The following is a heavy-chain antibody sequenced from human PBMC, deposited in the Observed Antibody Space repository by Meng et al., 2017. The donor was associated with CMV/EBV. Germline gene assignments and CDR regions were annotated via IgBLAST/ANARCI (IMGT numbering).Heavy chain of an antibody. CDR3: ARGEMPSYYDFWSGYFNAFDI. D-gene: IGHD3-3*01. Sequence: GYYWSWIRQPPGKGLEWIGEINHSGSTNYTPSLKSRVTISVDTSKNQFSLKLSSVTAADTAVYYCARGEMPSYYDFWSGYFNAFDIWGQGTMVTVSS. CDR1: GYY. J-gene: IGHJ3*02. V-gene: IGHV4-34*01. CDR2: INHSGST.